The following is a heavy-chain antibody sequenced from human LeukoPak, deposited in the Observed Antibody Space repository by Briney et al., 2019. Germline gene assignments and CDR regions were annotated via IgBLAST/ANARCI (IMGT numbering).Heavy chain of an antibody. V-gene: IGHV4-4*07. CDR3: AREYTGIAEYYFDY. J-gene: IGHJ4*02. D-gene: IGHD6-13*01. CDR1: GGSISSYY. CDR2: IYTSGST. Sequence: SETLSLTCTVSGGSISSYYWSWIRQPAGKGLEWIGRIYTSGSTNYNPSLKSRVTVSVDTSKNQFSLKLSPVTAADTAVYYCAREYTGIAEYYFDYWGQGTLVTVSS.